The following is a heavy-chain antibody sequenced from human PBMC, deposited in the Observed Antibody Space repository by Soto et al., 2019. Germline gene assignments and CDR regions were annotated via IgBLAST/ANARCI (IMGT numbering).Heavy chain of an antibody. D-gene: IGHD3-22*01. CDR3: ARVQDYYDSSGYDDY. CDR1: GYTFTNYA. Sequence: SVKVSCKASGYTFTNYAMHWVRQAPGQRLEWMGRIIPILGKTKYAQKFQGRVTITADKSTSTAYMELSSLRSEDTAVYYCARVQDYYDSSGYDDYWGQGTLVTVSS. J-gene: IGHJ4*02. CDR2: IIPILGKT. V-gene: IGHV1-69*04.